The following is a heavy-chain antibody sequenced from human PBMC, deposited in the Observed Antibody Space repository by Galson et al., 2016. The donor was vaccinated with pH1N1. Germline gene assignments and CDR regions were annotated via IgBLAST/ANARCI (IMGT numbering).Heavy chain of an antibody. D-gene: IGHD3-10*01. Sequence: SVKVSCKASGGPFMSHAISWVRQAPGQGLEWMGGTIPVLGSAKYAQKFQGRVTISADDSTSTAYMEVSSLKSDDTAVYYYARAYGSEVYWGQGTPVIVSS. V-gene: IGHV1-69*13. J-gene: IGHJ4*02. CDR3: ARAYGSEVY. CDR2: TIPVLGSA. CDR1: GGPFMSHA.